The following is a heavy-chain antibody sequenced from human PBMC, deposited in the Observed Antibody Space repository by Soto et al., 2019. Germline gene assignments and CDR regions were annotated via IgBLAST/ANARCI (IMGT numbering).Heavy chain of an antibody. Sequence: PGEALKISCKGSGYSFTSYWIGWVRQMPGKGLEWMGIIYPGDSDTRYSPSFQGQVTISADKSISTAYLQWSSLKASDTAMYYCATQGSEQLERSYYYAMDVWGQGTTVTV. J-gene: IGHJ6*02. CDR1: GYSFTSYW. D-gene: IGHD6-6*01. CDR2: IYPGDSDT. V-gene: IGHV5-51*01. CDR3: ATQGSEQLERSYYYAMDV.